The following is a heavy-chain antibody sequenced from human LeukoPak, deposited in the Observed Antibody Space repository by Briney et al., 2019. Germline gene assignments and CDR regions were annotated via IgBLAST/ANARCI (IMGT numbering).Heavy chain of an antibody. V-gene: IGHV4-4*02. D-gene: IGHD3-22*01. CDR3: ARNAGYSDLNY. CDR1: GDSFSSNNY. J-gene: IGHJ4*02. Sequence: SETLSLTCTVSGDSFSSNNYWTWVRQPPGKGLEWIGEIYRSGATNYNPSLRGRVTVSLDKSKNQFSLRLNSVAAADTAIYYCARNAGYSDLNYWGQGVLVTVSS. CDR2: IYRSGAT.